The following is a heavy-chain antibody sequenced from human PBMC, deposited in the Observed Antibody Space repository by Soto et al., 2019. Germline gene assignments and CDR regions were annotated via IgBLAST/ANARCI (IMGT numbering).Heavy chain of an antibody. CDR2: ISSNGGST. V-gene: IGHV3-64D*06. CDR3: VKDPRIAAAGTGWFDT. CDR1: GFTFSSYA. J-gene: IGHJ5*02. D-gene: IGHD6-13*01. Sequence: LRLSCSASGFTFSSYAMHWVRQAPGKGLEYVSAISSNGGSTYYADSVKGRFTISRDNSKNTLYLQMSSLRAEDTAVYYCVKDPRIAAAGTGWFDTWGQGTLVTVSS.